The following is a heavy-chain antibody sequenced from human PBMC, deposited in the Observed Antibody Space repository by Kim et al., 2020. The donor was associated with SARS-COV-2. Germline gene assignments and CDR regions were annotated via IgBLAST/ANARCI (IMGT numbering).Heavy chain of an antibody. CDR1: GFTFSSYS. CDR3: ARDRGSGSYWAMGAFDI. D-gene: IGHD1-26*01. CDR2: ISSSSSYI. J-gene: IGHJ3*02. Sequence: GGSLRLSCAASGFTFSSYSMNWVRQAPGKGLEWVSSISSSSSYIYYADSVKGRFTISRDNAKNSLYLQMNSLRAEDTAVYYCARDRGSGSYWAMGAFDIWGQGTMVTVSS. V-gene: IGHV3-21*01.